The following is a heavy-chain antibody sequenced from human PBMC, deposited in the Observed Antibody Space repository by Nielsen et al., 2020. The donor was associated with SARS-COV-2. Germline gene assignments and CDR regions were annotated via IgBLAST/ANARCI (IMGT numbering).Heavy chain of an antibody. CDR2: ISWDGGST. V-gene: IGHV3-43*01. J-gene: IGHJ4*02. Sequence: GGSLRLSCAASGFTFDDYTMHWVRQAPGKGLEWVSLISWDGGSTYYADSVKGRFTISRDNAKNSLYLQMNSLRAEDTAVYYCARALRYFDWLPLFDYWGQGTLVTVSS. CDR3: ARALRYFDWLPLFDY. D-gene: IGHD3-9*01. CDR1: GFTFDDYT.